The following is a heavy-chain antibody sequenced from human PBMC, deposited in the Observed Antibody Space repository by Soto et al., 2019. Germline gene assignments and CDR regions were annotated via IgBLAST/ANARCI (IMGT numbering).Heavy chain of an antibody. CDR2: ISYDGSNK. V-gene: IGHV3-30-3*01. CDR1: GFTFSSYA. J-gene: IGHJ4*02. Sequence: QVQLVESGGGVVQPGRSLRLSCAASGFTFSSYAMHWVRQAPGKGLEWVAVISYDGSNKYYADSVKGRFTISRDNSKNTLYRQMNSLRAEDTAVYYCARGDIVLVPAAIFGHFDYWGQGTLVTVSS. CDR3: ARGDIVLVPAAIFGHFDY. D-gene: IGHD2-2*01.